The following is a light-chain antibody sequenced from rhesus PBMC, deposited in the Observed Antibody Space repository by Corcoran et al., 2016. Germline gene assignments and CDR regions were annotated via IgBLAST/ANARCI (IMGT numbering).Light chain of an antibody. J-gene: IGLJ6*01. CDR2: TTH. Sequence: HAVVPQEPSLTVSPGGTVTLTCCSRPGAHPRGNFPHWFQHKPGQAPRGLIYTTHISHSWTPARCSGSLVVGKAALTLSGAQPGDVADYHCLLYYSGDGFGSVTKLTVL. V-gene: IGLV7-71*01. CDR1: PGAHPRGNF. CDR3: LLYYSGDG.